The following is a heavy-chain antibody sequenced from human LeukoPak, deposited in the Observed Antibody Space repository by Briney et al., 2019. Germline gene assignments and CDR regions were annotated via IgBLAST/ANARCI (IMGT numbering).Heavy chain of an antibody. CDR2: IFYSGST. D-gene: IGHD3-10*01. Sequence: SETLSLTCTVSGGSISSSRNYWGWIRQSPGKGLEWIGYIFYSGSTDYNPSLKSRVTISVDTSKNQFSLKLSSVTAADTAVYYCARHRDVSPLWFGTYYFDYWGQGTLVTVSS. V-gene: IGHV4-39*01. J-gene: IGHJ4*02. CDR1: GGSISSSRNY. CDR3: ARHRDVSPLWFGTYYFDY.